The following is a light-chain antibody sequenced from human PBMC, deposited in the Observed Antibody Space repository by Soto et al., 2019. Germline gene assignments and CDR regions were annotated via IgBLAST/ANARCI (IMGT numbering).Light chain of an antibody. Sequence: QSVLTQPPSASGSPGQSVTFSCTGTSSDIGDYNLVSWYQQHPGKAPKLMIYEGSKRPSGVSNRFSGSKSGNTASLTISGLQAEDEADYYCCSYAGSSTFSLFGTGTKVTVL. CDR1: SSDIGDYNL. V-gene: IGLV2-23*03. CDR2: EGS. J-gene: IGLJ1*01. CDR3: CSYAGSSTFSL.